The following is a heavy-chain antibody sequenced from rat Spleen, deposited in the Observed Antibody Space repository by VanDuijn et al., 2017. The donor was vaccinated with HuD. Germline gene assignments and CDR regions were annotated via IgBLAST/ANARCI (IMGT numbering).Heavy chain of an antibody. D-gene: IGHD1-2*01. CDR1: GYSITSNY. V-gene: IGHV3-1*01. CDR2: ISYSGST. J-gene: IGHJ3*01. Sequence: EVQLQESGPGLVKPSQSLSLTCSVTGYSITSNYWGWIRKFPGNKMEWMGYISYSGSTSYNPSLKSRISITRDTSKNQFFLQLNSVTTEDTATYYCARSEYYSSYIGFAYWGQGTLVTVSS. CDR3: ARSEYYSSYIGFAY.